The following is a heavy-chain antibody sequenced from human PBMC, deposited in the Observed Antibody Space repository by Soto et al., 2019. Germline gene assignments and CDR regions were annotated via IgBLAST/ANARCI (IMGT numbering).Heavy chain of an antibody. Sequence: QVQLVQSGAEVKKPGSSVKVSCKASGGTFSSYAISWVRQAPGQGLEWMGGIIPILGTANYAQKCQGRVTITADESTSTAYMELSSLRSEDTAVYYCARAGAAAGPSFDLWGRGTLVTVSS. CDR3: ARAGAAAGPSFDL. CDR2: IIPILGTA. CDR1: GGTFSSYA. D-gene: IGHD6-13*01. V-gene: IGHV1-69*11. J-gene: IGHJ2*01.